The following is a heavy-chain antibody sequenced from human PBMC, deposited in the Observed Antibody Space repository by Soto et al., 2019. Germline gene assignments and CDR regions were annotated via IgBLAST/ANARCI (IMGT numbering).Heavy chain of an antibody. CDR1: GYTFTSYG. D-gene: IGHD3-22*01. V-gene: IGHV1-18*01. J-gene: IGHJ3*02. Sequence: GASVKVSCKASGYTFTSYGISWVRQAPGQGLEWMGWISAYNGNTNYAQKLQGRVTMTTDTSTSTAYMELRSLRSGDTAVYYCARVPPIDHYDSSGYAFDIWGQGTMVTVSS. CDR2: ISAYNGNT. CDR3: ARVPPIDHYDSSGYAFDI.